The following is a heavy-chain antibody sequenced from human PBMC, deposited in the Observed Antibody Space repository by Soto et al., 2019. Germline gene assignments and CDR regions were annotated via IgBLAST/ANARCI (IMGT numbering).Heavy chain of an antibody. V-gene: IGHV1-69*08. CDR1: GGTFSSYT. CDR2: IIPILGIA. J-gene: IGHJ4*02. Sequence: QVQLVQSGAEVKKPGSSVKVSCKASGGTFSSYTISWVRQAPGQGLEWMGRIIPILGIANYAQKFQGRVTITADKSTSTAYMELSSLRSEDTAVYYCARDRPVDTAMVKGFDYWGQGTLVTVSS. CDR3: ARDRPVDTAMVKGFDY. D-gene: IGHD5-18*01.